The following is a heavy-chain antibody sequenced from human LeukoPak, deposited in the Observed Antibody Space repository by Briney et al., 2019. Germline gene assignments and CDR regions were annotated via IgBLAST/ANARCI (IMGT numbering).Heavy chain of an antibody. Sequence: GGSLRLSCAASGFTVSSNYMSWVRQAPGKGLEWVSVIYRGGSTHYAGSVEGRFTISRDKSKNTVYLQLNSLRAEDTAVYYCARSPDYGDPYWYFDLWGRGTLVTVSS. V-gene: IGHV3-53*01. CDR2: IYRGGST. D-gene: IGHD4-17*01. CDR3: ARSPDYGDPYWYFDL. J-gene: IGHJ2*01. CDR1: GFTVSSNY.